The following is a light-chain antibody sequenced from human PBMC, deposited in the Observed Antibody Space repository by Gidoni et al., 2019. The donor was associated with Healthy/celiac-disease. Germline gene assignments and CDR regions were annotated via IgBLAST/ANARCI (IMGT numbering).Light chain of an antibody. Sequence: EIVLTQSPGTLSLSPGERATLSCRASQSVRSSYLAWYQQKPGQAPRLLIYGASSRATGIPDRFSGSGSGTDFTLTISRLEPEDFAVYYCQQYVTSPPWTFGQGTKVEIK. CDR3: QQYVTSPPWT. V-gene: IGKV3-20*01. CDR2: GAS. CDR1: QSVRSSY. J-gene: IGKJ1*01.